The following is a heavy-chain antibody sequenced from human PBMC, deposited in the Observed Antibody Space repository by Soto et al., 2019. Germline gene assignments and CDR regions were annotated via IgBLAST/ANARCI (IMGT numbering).Heavy chain of an antibody. D-gene: IGHD2-2*01. CDR1: GDSIISSNYY. Sequence: SETLSLTCTVSGDSIISSNYYWAWIHQSPGKGLEWIGNMYYSGSTYYNLSLKSRVTMSVDTSKNQFSLKISSVTAADTSVYYCARIVVIPAAPDYYNYYGVDVWGQGTTVT. J-gene: IGHJ6*02. V-gene: IGHV4-39*01. CDR3: ARIVVIPAAPDYYNYYGVDV. CDR2: MYYSGST.